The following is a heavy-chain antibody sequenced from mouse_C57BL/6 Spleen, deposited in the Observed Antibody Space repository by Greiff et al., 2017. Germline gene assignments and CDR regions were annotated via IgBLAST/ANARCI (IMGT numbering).Heavy chain of an antibody. CDR2: IDPSDSYT. CDR1: GYTFTSYW. V-gene: IGHV1-59*01. CDR3: ARGRYSNPAWFAY. J-gene: IGHJ3*01. D-gene: IGHD2-5*01. Sequence: QVQLQQPGAELVRPGTSVKLSCKASGYTFTSYWMHWVKQRPGQGLEWIGVIDPSDSYTNYNQKFKGKATLTVDTSSSTAYMQLSSLTSENSAVYYGARGRYSNPAWFAYWGQGTLVTVSA.